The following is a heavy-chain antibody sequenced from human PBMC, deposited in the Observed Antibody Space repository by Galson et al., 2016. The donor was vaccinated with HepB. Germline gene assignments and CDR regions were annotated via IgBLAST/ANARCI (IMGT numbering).Heavy chain of an antibody. Sequence: SVKVSCKASGYTFTSYAMHWVRQAPGQRLEWMGWINPGNGNTKYSQKFQGRVTITRDTSASTAYMELSSLRSEDTAVYYCARDPLNCSSTSCYDYYYYGMDGWGQGTTVTVSS. CDR3: ARDPLNCSSTSCYDYYYYGMDG. CDR1: GYTFTSYA. CDR2: INPGNGNT. D-gene: IGHD2-2*01. J-gene: IGHJ6*02. V-gene: IGHV1-3*01.